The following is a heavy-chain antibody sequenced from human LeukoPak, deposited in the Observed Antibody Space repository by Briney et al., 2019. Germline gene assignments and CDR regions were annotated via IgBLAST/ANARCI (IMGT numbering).Heavy chain of an antibody. CDR1: GFTFSSYW. CDR3: AAHAYYYGSGNSDY. D-gene: IGHD3-10*01. V-gene: IGHV3-7*01. J-gene: IGHJ4*02. Sequence: GGSLRLSCAASGFTFSSYWMSWVRQAPGKGLEWVANIKQDGSEKYYVDSVKGRFTISRDNAKNSLYLQMNSLRAEDTAVYYCAAHAYYYGSGNSDYWGQGTLVTVSS. CDR2: IKQDGSEK.